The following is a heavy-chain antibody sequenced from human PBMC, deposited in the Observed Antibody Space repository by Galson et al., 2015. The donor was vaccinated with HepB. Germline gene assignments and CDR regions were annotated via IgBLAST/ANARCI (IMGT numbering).Heavy chain of an antibody. CDR3: ARVENNYDFWSGYFY. V-gene: IGHV5-51*01. J-gene: IGHJ4*02. CDR2: IYPGDSDT. CDR1: GYSFTSYW. D-gene: IGHD3-3*01. Sequence: QSGAEVKKPGESLKISCKGSGYSFTSYWIGWVRQMPGKGLEWMGIIYPGDSDTRYSPSFQGQVTISADKSISTAYLQWSSLKASDTAMYHCARVENNYDFWSGYFYWGQGTLVTVSS.